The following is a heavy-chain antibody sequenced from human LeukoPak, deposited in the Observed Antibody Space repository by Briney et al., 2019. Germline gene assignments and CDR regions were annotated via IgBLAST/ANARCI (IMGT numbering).Heavy chain of an antibody. D-gene: IGHD6-13*01. Sequence: GGSLRLSCAGSGFTFSSYEMNWVRQAPGKGLEWVSYISSSGSTIYYADSVKGRFTISRDNAKNSLYLQMNSLRAEDTAVYYCARSSSWYLDAFDIWGQGTMVTVSS. J-gene: IGHJ3*02. CDR2: ISSSGSTI. CDR1: GFTFSSYE. CDR3: ARSSSWYLDAFDI. V-gene: IGHV3-48*03.